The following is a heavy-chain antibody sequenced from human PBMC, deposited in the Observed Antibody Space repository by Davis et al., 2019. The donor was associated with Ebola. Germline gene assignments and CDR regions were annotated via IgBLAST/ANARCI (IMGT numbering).Heavy chain of an antibody. CDR1: GFSLSNARMG. CDR2: IFSNDEK. D-gene: IGHD3-10*01. Sequence: SGPTLVKPTETLTLTCTVSGFSLSNARMGVSWIRQPPGKALGWLAHIFSNDEKSYSTSLKSRLTISKDTSKSQVVLTMTNMDPVDTATYYCARIKRDGSGSYILYYYYGMDVWGQGTTVTVSS. V-gene: IGHV2-26*01. J-gene: IGHJ6*02. CDR3: ARIKRDGSGSYILYYYYGMDV.